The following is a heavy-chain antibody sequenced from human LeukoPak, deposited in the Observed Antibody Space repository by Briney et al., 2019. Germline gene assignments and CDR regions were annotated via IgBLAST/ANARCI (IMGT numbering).Heavy chain of an antibody. CDR3: ARGPPYYDFWSGLAADY. V-gene: IGHV4-59*01. J-gene: IGHJ4*02. Sequence: SETLSLTCTVSGGSISSYYWSWIRQPPGKGLEWIGYIYYSGSTNYNPSLKSRVTISVDTSKNQFSLKLSSVTAADTAVYYCARGPPYYDFWSGLAADYWGQGTLVTVSS. CDR2: IYYSGST. D-gene: IGHD3-3*01. CDR1: GGSISSYY.